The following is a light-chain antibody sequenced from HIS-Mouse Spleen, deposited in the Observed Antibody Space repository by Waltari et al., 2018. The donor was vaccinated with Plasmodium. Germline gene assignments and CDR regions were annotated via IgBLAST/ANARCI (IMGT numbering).Light chain of an antibody. CDR2: EDS. Sequence: SYELTQPPSVSVSPGHTARITFPAYALPKKYPSWYQQNSGQAPVLVIYEDSKRPSGIPERFSGSSSGTMATLTISGAQVEDEADYYCYSTDSSGNHRVFGGGTKLTVL. J-gene: IGLJ3*02. V-gene: IGLV3-10*01. CDR1: ALPKKY. CDR3: YSTDSSGNHRV.